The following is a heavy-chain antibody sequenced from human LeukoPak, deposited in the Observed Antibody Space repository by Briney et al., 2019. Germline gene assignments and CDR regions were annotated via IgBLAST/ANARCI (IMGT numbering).Heavy chain of an antibody. D-gene: IGHD3-10*01. CDR3: ARFYTTSQYGSGYLDV. CDR1: GGSISSSSYY. Sequence: SETLSLTCTVSGGSISSSSYYWGWIRQPPGKGLEWIGSMSYSGSTYYNPSLKSRVTIAVDTSKTQFSLKLSSVTAADTAVYYCARFYTTSQYGSGYLDVWGKGTTVTVSS. V-gene: IGHV4-39*01. CDR2: MSYSGST. J-gene: IGHJ6*03.